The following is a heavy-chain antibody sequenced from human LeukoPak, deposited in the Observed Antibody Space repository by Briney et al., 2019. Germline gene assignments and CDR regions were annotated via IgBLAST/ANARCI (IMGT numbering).Heavy chain of an antibody. V-gene: IGHV1-69*05. CDR3: ARGARGPGGHYYDYVWGSYRYHYFDY. D-gene: IGHD3-16*02. Sequence: ASVKVSCKASGGTFSSYAISWVRQAPGQGLEWMGGIIPIFGTANYAHKFQGRVTITTDESTSTAYMELSSLRSEDTAVYYCARGARGPGGHYYDYVWGSYRYHYFDYWGQGTLVTVSS. CDR1: GGTFSSYA. CDR2: IIPIFGTA. J-gene: IGHJ4*02.